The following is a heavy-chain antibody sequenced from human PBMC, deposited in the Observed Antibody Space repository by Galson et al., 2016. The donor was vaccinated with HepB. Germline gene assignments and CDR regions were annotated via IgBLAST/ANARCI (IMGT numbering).Heavy chain of an antibody. CDR3: ARGGGITRVRGVMPGWFDP. CDR1: GGTFSNFA. J-gene: IGHJ5*02. CDR2: IIPLFGAT. V-gene: IGHV1-69*05. D-gene: IGHD3-10*01. Sequence: SVKVSCKASGGTFSNFAISWLRQAPGQGLEWMGGIIPLFGATNYAQKFQGRVTMTTATSTSTVYMDLSTLGSEATAGYYCARGGGITRVRGVMPGWFDPWGQGTLVTVSS.